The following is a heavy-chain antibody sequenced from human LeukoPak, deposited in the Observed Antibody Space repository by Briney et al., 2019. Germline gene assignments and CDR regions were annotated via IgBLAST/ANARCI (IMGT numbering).Heavy chain of an antibody. V-gene: IGHV3-53*01. CDR2: IYSDGST. Sequence: PGGSLRLSCAASGFTFSSNYMTWVRQALGKGLEWVSVIYSDGSTYYADSVKGRFTISRDNSKNTLYLQMNSLRAEDTAVYYCAKVDCSRTSCYAGNYYYGMDVWGQGTTVTVSS. D-gene: IGHD2-2*01. CDR1: GFTFSSNY. CDR3: AKVDCSRTSCYAGNYYYGMDV. J-gene: IGHJ6*02.